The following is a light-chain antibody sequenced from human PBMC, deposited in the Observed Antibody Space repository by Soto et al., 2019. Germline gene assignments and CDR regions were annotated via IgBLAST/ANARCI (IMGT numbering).Light chain of an antibody. V-gene: IGKV1-5*01. Sequence: EIQMTKYPSTLSASVGDRVTITCRASQSISSRLAWYQQKPGKAPKLLIYDASSLESGVPSRFSGSGSGTEFTLTISSLQPDDFATYYCQQYNSYWAFGQGTKVDIK. CDR2: DAS. CDR3: QQYNSYWA. CDR1: QSISSR. J-gene: IGKJ1*01.